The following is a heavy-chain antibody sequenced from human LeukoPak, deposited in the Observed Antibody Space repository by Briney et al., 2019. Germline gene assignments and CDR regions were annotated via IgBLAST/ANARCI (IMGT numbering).Heavy chain of an antibody. CDR2: IYDSGST. CDR3: ARQGRGSSWYLGGGFDY. J-gene: IGHJ4*02. D-gene: IGHD6-13*01. CDR1: GYSISSGYY. Sequence: SETVSLTGAVSGYSISSGYYWGWTRQHPGKGLEWIGSIYDSGSTDYNPSLKSRVTISVDTSKNQFSLTLSSLNAAHTAVYDCARQGRGSSWYLGGGFDYWGQGTLVTVSS. V-gene: IGHV4-38-2*01.